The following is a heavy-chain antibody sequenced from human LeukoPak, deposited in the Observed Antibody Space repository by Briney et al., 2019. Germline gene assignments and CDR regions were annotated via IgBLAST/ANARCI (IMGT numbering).Heavy chain of an antibody. CDR2: IKQDGSEK. CDR3: AREGFGFSGSYYDY. CDR1: GFTFSSYW. J-gene: IGHJ4*02. V-gene: IGHV3-7*01. D-gene: IGHD3-10*01. Sequence: GGSLRLSCAASGFTFSSYWMSWVRQAPGKGLEWVANIKQDGSEKYYVDSVKGRFTISRANAKNSLYLQMNSLRAEDTAVYYCAREGFGFSGSYYDYWGQGTLVTVSS.